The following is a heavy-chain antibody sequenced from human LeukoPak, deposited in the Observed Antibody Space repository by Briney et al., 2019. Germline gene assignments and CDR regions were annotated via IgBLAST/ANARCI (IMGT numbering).Heavy chain of an antibody. CDR2: ISGSGGST. V-gene: IGHV3-23*01. Sequence: QPGGSLRLSCAASGFTFSSYAMSWVRQAPGKGLEWVSAISGSGGSTYYADSVKGRFTISRDNAKNSLYLQMNSLRAEDTAVYYCARAGYDGYGDYRLNAFDIWGQGTMVTVSS. D-gene: IGHD4-17*01. J-gene: IGHJ3*02. CDR3: ARAGYDGYGDYRLNAFDI. CDR1: GFTFSSYA.